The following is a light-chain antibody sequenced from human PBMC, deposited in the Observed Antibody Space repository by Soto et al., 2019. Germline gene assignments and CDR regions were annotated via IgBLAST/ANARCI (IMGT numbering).Light chain of an antibody. CDR1: QGVGRF. J-gene: IGKJ4*01. Sequence: EIVLTQSPATLSLSPGERAALSCRASQGVGRFLAWYQQKPGQAPRLLIYDASNRATGIPARFSGSWSETDFTLAIDNLEPEDFAVYYCQQRGGWPLTFGGGTKVEIK. CDR2: DAS. V-gene: IGKV3-11*01. CDR3: QQRGGWPLT.